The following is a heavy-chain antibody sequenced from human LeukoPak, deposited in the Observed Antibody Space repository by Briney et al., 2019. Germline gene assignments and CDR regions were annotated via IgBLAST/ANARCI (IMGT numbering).Heavy chain of an antibody. D-gene: IGHD6-6*01. V-gene: IGHV4-38-2*02. CDR3: ARVLYSSSSGDFDY. Sequence: PSETLSLTCTVSGYSISSGYYWGWIRPPPGKGLEWIGSIYHSGSTYYNPSLKSRVTISVDTSKNQFSLKLSSVTAADTAVYYCARVLYSSSSGDFDYWGQGTLVTVSS. CDR1: GYSISSGYY. CDR2: IYHSGST. J-gene: IGHJ4*02.